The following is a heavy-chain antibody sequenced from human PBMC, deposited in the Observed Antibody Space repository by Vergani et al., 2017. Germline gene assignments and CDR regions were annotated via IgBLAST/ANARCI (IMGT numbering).Heavy chain of an antibody. J-gene: IGHJ4*02. Sequence: QVQLVESGGGVVQPGGSLRLSCGASGFTFSNYGMHWVRQAPGKGLEWVTFIRYDGSNTYYADSVKGRFTISRDNSKNPLFLQMNSLRPEDTAVYYCARDTVTVSRYFDYWGQGTRVTVSS. D-gene: IGHD2-21*02. V-gene: IGHV3-30*02. CDR1: GFTFSNYG. CDR2: IRYDGSNT. CDR3: ARDTVTVSRYFDY.